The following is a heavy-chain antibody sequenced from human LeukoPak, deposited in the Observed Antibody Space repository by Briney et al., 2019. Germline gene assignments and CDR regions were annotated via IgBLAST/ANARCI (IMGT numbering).Heavy chain of an antibody. J-gene: IGHJ4*02. CDR2: IYYSGST. V-gene: IGHV4-39*07. CDR1: GASISSGRYY. D-gene: IGHD3-3*01. Sequence: SETLSLTCTVSGASISSGRYYWGWIRQPPGKGLEWIGSIYYSGSTYYNPSLKSRVTISVDTSKNQFSLRLSSVTAADTAVYYCARDPTIFGELTNLFDSWGQGTLVTVSS. CDR3: ARDPTIFGELTNLFDS.